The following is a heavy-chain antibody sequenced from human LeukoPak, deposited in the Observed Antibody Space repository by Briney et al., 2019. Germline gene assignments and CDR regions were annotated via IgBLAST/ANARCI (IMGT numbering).Heavy chain of an antibody. V-gene: IGHV3-30*18. CDR1: GFTFSSYG. Sequence: CXASGFTFSSYGMHWVRQAPGKGLEWVAXISYDGSNKYYADSVKGRFTISRDNSKNTLYLQMNSLRAEDTAVYYCAKDYNFYGDYVVVGSYFDYWGQGTLVTVSS. CDR2: ISYDGSNK. J-gene: IGHJ4*02. D-gene: IGHD4-17*01. CDR3: AKDYNFYGDYVVVGSYFDY.